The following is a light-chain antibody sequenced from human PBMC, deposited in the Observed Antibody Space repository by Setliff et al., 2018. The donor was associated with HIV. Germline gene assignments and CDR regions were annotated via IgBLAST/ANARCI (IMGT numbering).Light chain of an antibody. Sequence: QSALTQPPSVSGSPGRSVTISCTGTSSDVGSYNRFSWYQQPPVTAPKLMIYEVNNRPSGVPDRFSGSKSGNTASLTISGLQAEDEADYYCSSYTSISTYVFGTGTMSPS. J-gene: IGLJ1*01. V-gene: IGLV2-18*02. CDR2: EVN. CDR3: SSYTSISTYV. CDR1: SSDVGSYNR.